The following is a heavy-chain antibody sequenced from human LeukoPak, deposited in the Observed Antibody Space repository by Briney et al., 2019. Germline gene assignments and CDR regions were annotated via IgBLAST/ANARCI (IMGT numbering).Heavy chain of an antibody. CDR3: ARECRGITMVRGVNYYYYMDV. V-gene: IGHV3-11*04. J-gene: IGHJ6*03. CDR1: GFTFSDYY. D-gene: IGHD3-10*01. CDR2: ISSSGSTI. Sequence: PGGSLRLSCAASGFTFSDYYMSWIRQAPGKGLEWVSYISSSGSTIYYADSVKGRFTISRDNAKNSLYLQMNSLRAEDTAVYYCARECRGITMVRGVNYYYYMDVWGKGTTVTISS.